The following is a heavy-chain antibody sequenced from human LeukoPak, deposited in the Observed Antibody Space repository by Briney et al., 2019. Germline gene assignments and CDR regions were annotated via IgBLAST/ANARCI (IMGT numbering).Heavy chain of an antibody. D-gene: IGHD3-3*01. Sequence: SETLSLTCTVSGDSISISSYFRAWIRQPPGKGLEWIGSIYYTGSTYFNPSLKSRVTLSVDTSKNQFSLKLNSVTAADTAVYYCARDFSYDFWSGYAYYYYGMDVWGQGTTVTVSS. CDR1: GDSISISSYF. J-gene: IGHJ6*02. CDR3: ARDFSYDFWSGYAYYYYGMDV. V-gene: IGHV4-39*02. CDR2: IYYTGST.